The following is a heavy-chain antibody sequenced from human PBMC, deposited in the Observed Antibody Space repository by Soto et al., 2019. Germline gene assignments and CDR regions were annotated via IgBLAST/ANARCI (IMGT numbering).Heavy chain of an antibody. CDR3: ARQSLDCSGGSCYTYYFDY. J-gene: IGHJ4*02. CDR2: IYYTGST. D-gene: IGHD2-15*01. V-gene: IGHV4-59*08. Sequence: SETLSLTCTVSGGSINNYYWSWIRQPPGKGLEWIAYIYYTGSTNYNPSLKSRVTISVDTSKNQFSLKLSPVTAADTAVYYCARQSLDCSGGSCYTYYFDYWGQGTLVTVSS. CDR1: GGSINNYY.